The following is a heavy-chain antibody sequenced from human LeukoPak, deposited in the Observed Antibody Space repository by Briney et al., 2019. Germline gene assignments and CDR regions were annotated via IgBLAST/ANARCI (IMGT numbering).Heavy chain of an antibody. CDR2: INPNSGGT. V-gene: IGHV1-2*02. J-gene: IGHJ5*02. Sequence: GASVKVSCKASGYTFTGYYMHWVRQAPGQGLEWMGWINPNSGGTNYAQKFQGRVTITADKCTSTAYMELSSLRSEDTAVYYCARKVPNDSSGYYYRGQFDPWGQGTLVTVSS. D-gene: IGHD3-22*01. CDR3: ARKVPNDSSGYYYRGQFDP. CDR1: GYTFTGYY.